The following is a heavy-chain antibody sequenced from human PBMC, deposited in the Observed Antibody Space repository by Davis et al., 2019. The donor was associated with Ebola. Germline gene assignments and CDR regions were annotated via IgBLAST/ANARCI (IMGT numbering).Heavy chain of an antibody. J-gene: IGHJ3*02. CDR2: INPNSGGT. Sequence: ASVKVSCKASGYTFTGYYMHWVRQAPGQGLEWMGWINPNSGGTNYAQKFQGRVTMTRDTSISTAYMELSRLRSDDTAVYYCARAMTPLGYCSSTSCPYDAFDIWGQGTMVTVSS. CDR3: ARAMTPLGYCSSTSCPYDAFDI. V-gene: IGHV1-2*02. CDR1: GYTFTGYY. D-gene: IGHD2-2*01.